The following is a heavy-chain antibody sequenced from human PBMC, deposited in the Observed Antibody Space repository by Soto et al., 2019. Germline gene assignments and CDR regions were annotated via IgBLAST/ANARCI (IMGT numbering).Heavy chain of an antibody. J-gene: IGHJ6*02. CDR3: ARGGNCIVSSCPLGSHYGMDV. D-gene: IGHD2-15*01. CDR1: GGSFSGYY. Sequence: QVQLQQWGAGLSKPSETLSLTCAVYGGSFSGYYWTWIRQPPGKGLEWVGEIGHSGSATYSPSLKSRVTISVDTSNNQFSLRLSSVTDADTVVYYCARGGNCIVSSCPLGSHYGMDVWGQGTTVTVSS. CDR2: IGHSGSA. V-gene: IGHV4-34*01.